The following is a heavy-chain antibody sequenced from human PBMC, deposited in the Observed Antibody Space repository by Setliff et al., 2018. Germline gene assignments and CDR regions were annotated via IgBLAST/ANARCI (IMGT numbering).Heavy chain of an antibody. CDR2: ISGSGTYT. CDR1: GFIFRSYG. D-gene: IGHD3-10*01. Sequence: PGGSLRLSCAASGFIFRSYGMNWVRQAPGKGLEWVSSISGSGTYTYTADSVKGRFTISRDNAKNSLYLQMNSLRAEDTAVYYCARDHVYGSQYYYYYYGMDVWGQGTTVTVSS. V-gene: IGHV3-21*01. J-gene: IGHJ6*02. CDR3: ARDHVYGSQYYYYYYGMDV.